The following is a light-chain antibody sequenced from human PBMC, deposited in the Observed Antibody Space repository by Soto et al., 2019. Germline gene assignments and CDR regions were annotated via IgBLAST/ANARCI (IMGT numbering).Light chain of an antibody. J-gene: IGKJ4*01. CDR1: QSISSY. CDR2: AAS. V-gene: IGKV1-39*01. Sequence: DIQMTQSPSSLSASVGDRVTITCRASQSISSYLNWYQQKPGKAPKLLIYAASSLQSGVPSRFSGSGSGTDFTLTISSLQPEGFATYYCQQYNSYPFTFGGGTKVDIK. CDR3: QQYNSYPFT.